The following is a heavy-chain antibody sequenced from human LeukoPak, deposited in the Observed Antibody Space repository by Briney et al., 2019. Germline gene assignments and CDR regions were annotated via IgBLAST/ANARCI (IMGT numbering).Heavy chain of an antibody. J-gene: IGHJ4*02. CDR1: GFTFSSYG. CDR2: ISYDGSNK. CDR3: ARETSVAVDY. V-gene: IGHV3-30*03. D-gene: IGHD6-19*01. Sequence: GGSLRLSCAASGFTFSSYGMHWVRQAPGKGLEWVAVISYDGSNKYYADSVKGRFTISRDNSKNTLYLQMNSLRDEDTAVYYCARETSVAVDYWGQGTLVTVSS.